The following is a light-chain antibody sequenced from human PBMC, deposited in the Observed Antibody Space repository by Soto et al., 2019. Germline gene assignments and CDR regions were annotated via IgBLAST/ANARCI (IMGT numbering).Light chain of an antibody. Sequence: DIQMTQSPSTLSASVGDRVTITCRASQSISSWLAGYQQKPGKATNVLIYKASSLESGVPSRFSGSGSGTQFTLTISSVQPDYFATYYCQQYNNYPYTFGHGTKLEIK. V-gene: IGKV1-5*03. CDR2: KAS. CDR3: QQYNNYPYT. J-gene: IGKJ2*01. CDR1: QSISSW.